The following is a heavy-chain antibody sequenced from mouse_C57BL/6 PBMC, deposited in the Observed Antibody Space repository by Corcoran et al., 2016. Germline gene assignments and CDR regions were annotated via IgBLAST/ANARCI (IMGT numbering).Heavy chain of an antibody. D-gene: IGHD2-10*01. Sequence: QIQLVQSGPELKKPGETVKISCKASGYTFTTYGMSWVKQAPGKGLKWMGWINTYSGVPTYADDFKGRFAFSLETSASTAYLQINNLKNEDTATYFCARAYYGNYEGSWFAYWGQGTLVTVSA. CDR3: ARAYYGNYEGSWFAY. J-gene: IGHJ3*01. V-gene: IGHV9-3*01. CDR1: GYTFTTYG. CDR2: INTYSGVP.